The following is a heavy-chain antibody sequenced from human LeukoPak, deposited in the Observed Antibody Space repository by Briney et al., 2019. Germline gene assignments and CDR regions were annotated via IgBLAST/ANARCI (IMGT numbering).Heavy chain of an antibody. CDR3: AEVGEAAAGTGYFDY. Sequence: GGALRPSCAASGFPFSSYAMSWVRQAPGKGLEWVSAMSGSGGRTYYADSVKGRFTISRDNSKNTLYVQMNSLRAEDTAVYYCAEVGEAAAGTGYFDYWGQGTLVTVSS. V-gene: IGHV3-23*01. J-gene: IGHJ4*02. CDR1: GFPFSSYA. CDR2: MSGSGGRT. D-gene: IGHD6-13*01.